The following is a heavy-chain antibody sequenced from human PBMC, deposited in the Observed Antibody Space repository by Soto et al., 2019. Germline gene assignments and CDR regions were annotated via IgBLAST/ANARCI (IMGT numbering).Heavy chain of an antibody. Sequence: GGALRLSCAASVFTFCSYGLQRVRQAPDKGLEWVAVISYDGSNKYYADSVKGRFTISRDNSKNTLYLQMNSMRAEDTAVYYCAKDYGQWLRTYGMDVWGQGTTVTVSS. CDR1: VFTFCSYG. CDR3: AKDYGQWLRTYGMDV. CDR2: ISYDGSNK. V-gene: IGHV3-30*18. D-gene: IGHD5-12*01. J-gene: IGHJ6*02.